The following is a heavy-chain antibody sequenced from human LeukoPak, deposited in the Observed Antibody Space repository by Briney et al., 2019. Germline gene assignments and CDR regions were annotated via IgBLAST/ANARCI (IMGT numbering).Heavy chain of an antibody. CDR3: ARILRGYCSGGSCYDFDY. Sequence: ASVKVSCKASGYTFTSYGISWVRQAPGQGLGWMGWISAYNGNTNYAQKLQGRVTMTTDTSTSTAYMELRSLRSDDTAVYYCARILRGYCSGGSCYDFDYWGQGTLVTVSS. D-gene: IGHD2-15*01. CDR1: GYTFTSYG. J-gene: IGHJ4*02. V-gene: IGHV1-18*04. CDR2: ISAYNGNT.